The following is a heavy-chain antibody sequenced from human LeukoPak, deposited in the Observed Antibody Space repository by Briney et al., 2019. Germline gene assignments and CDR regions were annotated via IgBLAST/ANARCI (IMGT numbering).Heavy chain of an antibody. CDR3: ASPGGAWIQLWSLDY. J-gene: IGHJ4*02. CDR2: ISGSGGST. D-gene: IGHD5-18*01. Sequence: GGSLRLSCAPAGFTFSSYAMSWVRQAPGKGLEWVSAISGSGGSTYYADSVKGRFTISSDNSKNTLYLQMNSLRAEDTAVYYCASPGGAWIQLWSLDYWGQGTLVTVSS. CDR1: GFTFSSYA. V-gene: IGHV3-23*01.